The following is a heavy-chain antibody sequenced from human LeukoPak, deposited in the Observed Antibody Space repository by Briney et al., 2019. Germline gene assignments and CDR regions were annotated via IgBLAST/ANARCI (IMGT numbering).Heavy chain of an antibody. Sequence: GGSLRLSRAASGFTFSSYSMNWVRQAPGKGLEWVSSISSSSSYIYYADSVKGRFTISRDNAKNSLYLQMNSLRAEDTAVYYCARDHLGRLGELLSSSFDYWGQGTLVTVSS. J-gene: IGHJ4*02. CDR1: GFTFSSYS. D-gene: IGHD3-10*01. CDR2: ISSSSSYI. CDR3: ARDHLGRLGELLSSSFDY. V-gene: IGHV3-21*01.